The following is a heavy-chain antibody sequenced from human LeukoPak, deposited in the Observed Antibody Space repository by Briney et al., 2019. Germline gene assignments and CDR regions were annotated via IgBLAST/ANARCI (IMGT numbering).Heavy chain of an antibody. CDR1: GFTFSSYN. D-gene: IGHD3-22*01. CDR3: ARYYYDSSGYYYFDY. J-gene: IGHJ4*02. V-gene: IGHV3-21*04. Sequence: PGGSLRLSCAASGFTFSSYNMNWVRQAPGKGLEWVSSISSSRSYIYYADSVRGRFTISRDNAKNSLSLQMNSLRAEDTAVYFCARYYYDSSGYYYFDYWGQGTLVTVSS. CDR2: ISSSRSYI.